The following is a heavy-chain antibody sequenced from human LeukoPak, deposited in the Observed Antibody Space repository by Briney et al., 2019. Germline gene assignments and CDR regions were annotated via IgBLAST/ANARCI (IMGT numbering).Heavy chain of an antibody. CDR1: GYTFTSYY. Sequence: ASVKVSCKASGYTFTSYYMHWVRQAPGRGLEWMGIINPSGGSTSYAQKFQGRVTMTRDTSTSTVYMELSSLRSEDTAVYYCASPLPTYYYDSSGLFGAFDIWGQGTMVTVSS. CDR3: ASPLPTYYYDSSGLFGAFDI. D-gene: IGHD3-22*01. V-gene: IGHV1-46*01. J-gene: IGHJ3*02. CDR2: INPSGGST.